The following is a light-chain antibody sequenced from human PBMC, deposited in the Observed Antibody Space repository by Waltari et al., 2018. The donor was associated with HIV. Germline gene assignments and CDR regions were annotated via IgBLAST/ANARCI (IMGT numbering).Light chain of an antibody. J-gene: IGLJ3*02. V-gene: IGLV2-11*01. CDR2: GVN. Sequence: QSALTQPRSVSGSPGQSVTISCTGTSRYVNNYNYVSWYQHHPGEAPKLVIFGVNKRPSWVPDRFAVSNSGNTASLTISGLQAEDEGHYYCCSYAGSNIHWVFGGGTKLTVL. CDR1: SRYVNNYNY. CDR3: CSYAGSNIHWV.